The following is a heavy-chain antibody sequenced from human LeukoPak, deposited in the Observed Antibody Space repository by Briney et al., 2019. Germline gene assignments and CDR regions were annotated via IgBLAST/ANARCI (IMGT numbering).Heavy chain of an antibody. CDR3: ARDRAANQDWVEFDP. J-gene: IGHJ5*02. D-gene: IGHD3/OR15-3a*01. CDR2: IRDSGEA. CDR1: GFTFSNYG. Sequence: GGSLRLSCAASGFTFSNYGVSWVRQAPGKGLEWVGLIRDSGEAFYADFARGRFAISRDESENTLYLQMNSLRVEDTAVYFCARDRAANQDWVEFDPWGQGTPVIVSS. V-gene: IGHV3-23*01.